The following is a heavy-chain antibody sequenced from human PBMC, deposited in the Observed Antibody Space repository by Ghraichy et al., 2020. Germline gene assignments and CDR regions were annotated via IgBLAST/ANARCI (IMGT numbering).Heavy chain of an antibody. CDR3: ATGYCSGGSCPHWYFDL. J-gene: IGHJ2*01. V-gene: IGHV5-51*01. Sequence: GESLNISCKGSGYSFTSYWIGWVRQMPGKGLEWMGIIYPGDSDTRYSPSFQGQVTISADKSISTAYLQWSSLKASDTAMYYCATGYCSGGSCPHWYFDLWCRGTLVTVSS. CDR1: GYSFTSYW. D-gene: IGHD2-15*01. CDR2: IYPGDSDT.